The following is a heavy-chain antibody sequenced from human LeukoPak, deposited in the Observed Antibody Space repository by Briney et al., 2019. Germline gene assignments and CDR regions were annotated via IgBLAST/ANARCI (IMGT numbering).Heavy chain of an antibody. J-gene: IGHJ4*02. V-gene: IGHV3-11*03. CDR1: GFTFNYYY. Sequence: GSLRLSFAASGFTFNYYYMSWIRPAPGKGLEWVSYISSSSSYTNYADSVKGRFTISRDNAKNSLYLQMNSLRADDTAVYYCARSGSHDYWGQGTLVTVSS. D-gene: IGHD1-26*01. CDR2: ISSSSSYT. CDR3: ARSGSHDY.